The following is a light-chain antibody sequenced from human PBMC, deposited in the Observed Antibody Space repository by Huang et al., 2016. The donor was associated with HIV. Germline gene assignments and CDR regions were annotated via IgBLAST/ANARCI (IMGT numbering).Light chain of an antibody. CDR1: QSVSGTY. J-gene: IGKJ4*01. Sequence: EIVLTQSPGTLSLSPGGRATLSCRASQSVSGTYLAWYQQKPGQAPRLLIYGTSIRATGIPDRFSGSGSATDFTLTISRLEPEDFAVYYCQQHGTSPPSLTFGGGTKVEIK. CDR3: QQHGTSPPSLT. V-gene: IGKV3-20*01. CDR2: GTS.